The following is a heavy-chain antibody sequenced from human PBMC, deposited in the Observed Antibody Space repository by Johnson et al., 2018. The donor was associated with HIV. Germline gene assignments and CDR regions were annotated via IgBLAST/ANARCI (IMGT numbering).Heavy chain of an antibody. J-gene: IGHJ3*02. CDR1: GFTVSSNY. D-gene: IGHD5-12*01. Sequence: VQLVESGGGLVQPGGSLRLSCAASGFTVSSNYMSWVRQAPGKGLEWVSVIYSGGSTYYADSVKGRFTISRDNSKNTLYLQMNSLRAEDTAVYYCAINSGYDSNGAFDIWGQGTMVTVSS. V-gene: IGHV3-66*01. CDR2: IYSGGST. CDR3: AINSGYDSNGAFDI.